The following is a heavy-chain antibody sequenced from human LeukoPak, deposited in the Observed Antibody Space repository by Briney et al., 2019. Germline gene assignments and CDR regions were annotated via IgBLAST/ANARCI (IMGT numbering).Heavy chain of an antibody. J-gene: IGHJ4*02. V-gene: IGHV3-30-3*01. CDR3: ARDWASSSGSVDY. CDR1: GFTFSNYA. CDR2: ISYDGSNK. D-gene: IGHD6-6*01. Sequence: QPGGSLRLSCAASGFTFSNYAMPWVRQAPGKGLEWVAVISYDGSNKYYADSVKGRFTISRDNSKNTLYLQMNSLRAEDTAVYYCARDWASSSGSVDYWGQGTLVTVSS.